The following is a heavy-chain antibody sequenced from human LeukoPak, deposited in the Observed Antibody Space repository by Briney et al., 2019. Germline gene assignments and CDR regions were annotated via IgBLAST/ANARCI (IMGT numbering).Heavy chain of an antibody. CDR1: GAPISNHY. CDR3: ARDLMVTTSGAEFFYYGMDV. CDR2: ISDSGSA. V-gene: IGHV4-59*11. D-gene: IGHD3-3*01. J-gene: IGHJ6*02. Sequence: SETLSLTCTVSGAPISNHYWSWIRQPPEKGLEWIGCISDSGSAKYNSSLKGRVSISGDTSKNQFSLKLTSVTAADTAVYYCARDLMVTTSGAEFFYYGMDVWGQGTTVTVSS.